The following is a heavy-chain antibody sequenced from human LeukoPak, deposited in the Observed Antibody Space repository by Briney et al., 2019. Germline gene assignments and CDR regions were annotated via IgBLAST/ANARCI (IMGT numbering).Heavy chain of an antibody. J-gene: IGHJ5*02. Sequence: SETLSPTCAVYGGSFSGYYWSWIRQPPGKGLEWIGEINHSGSTNYNPSLKSRVTISVDTSKNQFSLKLSSVTAADTAVYYCATRSVVVVVAATQDWFDPWGQGTLVTVSS. V-gene: IGHV4-34*01. CDR3: ATRSVVVVVAATQDWFDP. CDR2: INHSGST. CDR1: GGSFSGYY. D-gene: IGHD2-15*01.